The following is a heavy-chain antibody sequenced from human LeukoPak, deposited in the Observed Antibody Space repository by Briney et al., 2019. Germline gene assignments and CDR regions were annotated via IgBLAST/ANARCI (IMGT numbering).Heavy chain of an antibody. Sequence: GGSLRLSCAASGFTFDDYTMHWVRQAPGKGLEWFSLISWDGGSTYYADSVKGRFTISRDNSKNSLYLQMNSPRTEDTALYYCAKDAIAARPVVYYYYYYMDVWGKGTTVTVSS. V-gene: IGHV3-43*01. CDR3: AKDAIAARPVVYYYYYYMDV. J-gene: IGHJ6*03. D-gene: IGHD6-6*01. CDR1: GFTFDDYT. CDR2: ISWDGGST.